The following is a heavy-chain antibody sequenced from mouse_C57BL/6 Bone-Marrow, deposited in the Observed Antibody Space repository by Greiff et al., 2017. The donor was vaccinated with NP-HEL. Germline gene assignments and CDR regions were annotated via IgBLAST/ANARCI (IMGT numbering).Heavy chain of an antibody. J-gene: IGHJ1*03. V-gene: IGHV1-19*01. CDR3: ARSRRPTLDWYFDV. Sequence: EVQLQQSGPVLVKPGASVKMSCKASGYTFTDYYMNWVKQSHGKSLEWIGVINPYNGGTSYNQKFKGKATLTVVKSSCTAYMERNSLTSEDSAVYYWARSRRPTLDWYFDVWGTGTTVTVSS. CDR2: INPYNGGT. D-gene: IGHD2-10*01. CDR1: GYTFTDYY.